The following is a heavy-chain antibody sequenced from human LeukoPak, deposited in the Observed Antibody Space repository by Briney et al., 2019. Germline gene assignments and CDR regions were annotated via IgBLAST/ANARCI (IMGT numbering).Heavy chain of an antibody. J-gene: IGHJ4*02. Sequence: GGSLRLSCAASRFTFSSYAMSWVRQAPGKGLEWVSAISRSGGSTYYADSVKGRFTISRDNSKNTLYLQMNSLRAEDTAVYYCAKCFFRSGSGYFDYWGQGTLVTVSP. D-gene: IGHD3-10*01. CDR3: AKCFFRSGSGYFDY. V-gene: IGHV3-23*01. CDR2: ISRSGGST. CDR1: RFTFSSYA.